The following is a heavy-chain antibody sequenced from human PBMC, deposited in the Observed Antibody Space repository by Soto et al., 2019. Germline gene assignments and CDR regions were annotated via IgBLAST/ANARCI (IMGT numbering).Heavy chain of an antibody. CDR2: ISYDGSNK. V-gene: IGHV3-30-3*01. Sequence: GGSLRLSCAASGFTFSSYAMHWVRQAPGKGLEWVAVISYDGSNKYYADSVKGRFTISRDNSKNTLYLQMNSLRAEDTAVYYCARDFDGVFDYWGQGTLVTVSS. CDR3: ARDFDGVFDY. CDR1: GFTFSSYA. J-gene: IGHJ4*02. D-gene: IGHD3-9*01.